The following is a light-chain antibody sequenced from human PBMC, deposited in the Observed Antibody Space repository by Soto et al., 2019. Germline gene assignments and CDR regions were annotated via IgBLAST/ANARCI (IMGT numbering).Light chain of an antibody. Sequence: EIVMTHSPATRSVSPGERANLSCRASQSVSSNLAWYQQKPGQAPRLLIYGASTRATGIPARFSGSGSGTDFTLTISRLEPEDLAVYYCQQYGTSHRPFGQGTKVDI. CDR2: GAS. CDR3: QQYGTSHRP. V-gene: IGKV3D-15*01. CDR1: QSVSSN. J-gene: IGKJ1*01.